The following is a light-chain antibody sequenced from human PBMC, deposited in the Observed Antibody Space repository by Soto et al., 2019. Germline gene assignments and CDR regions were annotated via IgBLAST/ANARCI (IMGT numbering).Light chain of an antibody. V-gene: IGKV1-39*01. J-gene: IGKJ5*01. CDR2: SAS. CDR1: QSIAGY. CDR3: QQSFSVPIT. Sequence: DIQMTQSPSSLSESVGDRFTITCRASQSIAGYLSWYQQRPGKAPKFLIYSASSLQRGVPSRFSGSGSGTDFSLTINGLQPEDFATYFCQQSFSVPITFGQGTRLEIK.